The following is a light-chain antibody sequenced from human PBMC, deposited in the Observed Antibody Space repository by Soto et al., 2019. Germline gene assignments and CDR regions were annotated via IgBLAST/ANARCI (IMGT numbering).Light chain of an antibody. Sequence: EIVLTQSPGTLSLSPGERAALSCRASQSVSSKFLAWYQQKPGQAPRLLIYAASNRATGIPDRFSGSGSGTDFTLTITSLQPEDFATYYCQQSYGTPITFGQGTRLEIK. CDR2: AAS. V-gene: IGKV3-20*01. CDR3: QQSYGTPIT. CDR1: QSVSSKF. J-gene: IGKJ5*01.